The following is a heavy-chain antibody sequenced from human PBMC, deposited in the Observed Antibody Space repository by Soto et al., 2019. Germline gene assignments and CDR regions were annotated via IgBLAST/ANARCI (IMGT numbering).Heavy chain of an antibody. CDR1: GFTFSSYA. Sequence: GGSLRLSCAASGFTFSSYAMSWVRQAPGKGLEWVSAISGSGGSTYYADSVKGRFTISRDNSKNTLYLQMNSLRAEDTAVYYCAKEYEVGYRYGERRGGGFDYWGQGTLVTVSS. CDR3: AKEYEVGYRYGERRGGGFDY. J-gene: IGHJ4*02. V-gene: IGHV3-23*01. CDR2: ISGSGGST. D-gene: IGHD5-18*01.